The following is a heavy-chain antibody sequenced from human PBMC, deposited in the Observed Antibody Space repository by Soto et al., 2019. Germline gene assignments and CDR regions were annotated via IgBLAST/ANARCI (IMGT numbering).Heavy chain of an antibody. Sequence: ASVKVSCKASGFPFSDCYIHWVRQAPGPGLEYMGVIRPNGGGTSYPQKFQDRVIMTADTATSTVYMELSSLRSEDTAIYFCTRTFISGQDGFDAWGQGTQVTVSS. CDR2: IRPNGGGT. D-gene: IGHD6-25*01. V-gene: IGHV1-46*03. J-gene: IGHJ4*02. CDR1: GFPFSDCY. CDR3: TRTFISGQDGFDA.